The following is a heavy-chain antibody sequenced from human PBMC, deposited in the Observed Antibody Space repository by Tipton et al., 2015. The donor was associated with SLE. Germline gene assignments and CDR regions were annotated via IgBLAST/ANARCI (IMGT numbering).Heavy chain of an antibody. J-gene: IGHJ4*02. CDR2: IKQDGGEK. Sequence: LSLTCAVYGGSFSGYYWSWIRQAPGKGLEWVANIKQDGGEKYYVDSVKGRFTISRDNAKNSLYLQMNSLRAEDTAVYYCTRATARSSSSSGGYWGQGTLVTVSS. V-gene: IGHV3-7*01. D-gene: IGHD6-6*01. CDR1: GGSFSGYY. CDR3: TRATARSSSSSGGY.